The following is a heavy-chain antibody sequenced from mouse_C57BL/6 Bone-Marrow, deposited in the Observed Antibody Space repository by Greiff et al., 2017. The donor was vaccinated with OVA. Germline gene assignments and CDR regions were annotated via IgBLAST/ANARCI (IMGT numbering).Heavy chain of an antibody. CDR3: ARHPYYDYDGAWFAY. Sequence: EVKLQESGGDLVKPGGSLKLSCAASGFTFSSYGMSWVRQTPDKRLEWVATISSGGSYTYYPDSVKGRFTISRDNAKNTLYLQMSSLKSEDTAMYYCARHPYYDYDGAWFAYWGQGTLVTVSA. V-gene: IGHV5-6*01. D-gene: IGHD2-4*01. CDR2: ISSGGSYT. CDR1: GFTFSSYG. J-gene: IGHJ3*01.